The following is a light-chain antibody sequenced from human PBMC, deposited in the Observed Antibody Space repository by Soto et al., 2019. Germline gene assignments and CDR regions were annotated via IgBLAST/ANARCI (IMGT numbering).Light chain of an antibody. J-gene: IGKJ3*01. CDR2: GAS. CDR3: QQLFTYPPT. V-gene: IGKV1-8*01. Sequence: AIRMTQSPSSFSASTGDRVTITCRASQGISSYLAWYQQKPGKAPKLLIYGASTLQGGVPSRFSGSGSGTDFTLTVSSLQPEDLATYYCQQLFTYPPTFGPGTKVDIK. CDR1: QGISSY.